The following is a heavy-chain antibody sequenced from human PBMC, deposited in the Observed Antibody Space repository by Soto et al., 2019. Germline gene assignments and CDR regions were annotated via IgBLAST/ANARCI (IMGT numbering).Heavy chain of an antibody. D-gene: IGHD1-26*01. J-gene: IGHJ4*02. CDR3: AREEPSGEGAYDY. V-gene: IGHV3-30-3*01. CDR2: ISYDGSNK. Sequence: QVQLVEYGGGVVQPGTSLRRSCAASGFTFCSYAMHWVRQAPGKGLEWVAVISYDGSNKYYADSVKGRFTISRDNSKNTLYLQMNSLRAEDTAVYYCAREEPSGEGAYDYWGQGTLVIVSS. CDR1: GFTFCSYA.